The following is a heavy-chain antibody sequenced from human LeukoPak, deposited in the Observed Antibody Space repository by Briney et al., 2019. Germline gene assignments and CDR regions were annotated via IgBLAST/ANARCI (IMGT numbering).Heavy chain of an antibody. Sequence: SETLSLTCTVSGGSISSYYWSWIRQPAGKGLEWLGRIYASGSTNYNPSLKRRVTMSVDTSQNQFFLKVNSVTAADTAVYYCARGSSGWYGDWYFDLWGRGTLVTVSS. CDR2: IYASGST. CDR3: ARGSSGWYGDWYFDL. CDR1: GGSISSYY. D-gene: IGHD6-19*01. J-gene: IGHJ2*01. V-gene: IGHV4-4*07.